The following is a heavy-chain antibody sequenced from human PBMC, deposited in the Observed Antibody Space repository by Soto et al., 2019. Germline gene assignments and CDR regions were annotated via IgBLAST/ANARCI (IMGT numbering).Heavy chain of an antibody. Sequence: SVKVSCKASGGTFSSYTISWVRQAPGQGLEWMGRIIPILGIANYAQKFQGRVTITADKSTSTAYMELSSLRSEDTAVYYCARLCRYDYIWGSYRLRWFDPWGQGTLVTVSS. D-gene: IGHD3-16*02. CDR2: IIPILGIA. V-gene: IGHV1-69*02. J-gene: IGHJ5*02. CDR3: ARLCRYDYIWGSYRLRWFDP. CDR1: GGTFSSYT.